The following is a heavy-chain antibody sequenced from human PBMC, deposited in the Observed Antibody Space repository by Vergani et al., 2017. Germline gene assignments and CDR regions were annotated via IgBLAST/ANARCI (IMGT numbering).Heavy chain of an antibody. Sequence: EVQLVESGGVVVQPGGSLSLSCAASGFTFDDYTMHWVRQAPGKGLEWVSLISWDGGSTYYADSVKGRFTISRDNSKNSLYLQMNSLRTEDTALYYCAKDTRSYHYFDYWGQGTLVTVSS. D-gene: IGHD1-26*01. CDR1: GFTFDDYT. J-gene: IGHJ4*02. CDR3: AKDTRSYHYFDY. CDR2: ISWDGGST. V-gene: IGHV3-43*01.